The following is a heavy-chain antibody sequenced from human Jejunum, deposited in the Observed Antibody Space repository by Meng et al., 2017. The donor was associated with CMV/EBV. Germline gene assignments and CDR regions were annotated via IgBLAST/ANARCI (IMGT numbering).Heavy chain of an antibody. CDR1: TFSIFS. CDR3: ARAPLKPFNIEGAFDS. J-gene: IGHJ4*02. CDR2: IGSYTGYK. V-gene: IGHV3-21*01. Sequence: TFSIFSMDWVRQTPGKGLEWVSSIGSYTGYKYYADSVQGRFTISRDDAKNSLYLQMDSLRAEDSAVYYCARAPLKPFNIEGAFDSWGQGTRVTVSS. D-gene: IGHD1-14*01.